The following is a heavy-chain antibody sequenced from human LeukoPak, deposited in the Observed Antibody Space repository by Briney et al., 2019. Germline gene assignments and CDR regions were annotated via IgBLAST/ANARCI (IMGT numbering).Heavy chain of an antibody. D-gene: IGHD6-19*01. J-gene: IGHJ4*02. CDR2: ITSSSSYI. CDR1: GFSFSGYS. Sequence: PGGSLRLSCAGSGFSFSGYSMNWVRQAPGKGLEWVSTITSSSSYIYYSDSVKGRFTISRDNAKNSLYLQMNSLRPEDMALYYCAKAGYSSGWYAYHFDYWGQGTLVTVSS. CDR3: AKAGYSSGWYAYHFDY. V-gene: IGHV3-21*04.